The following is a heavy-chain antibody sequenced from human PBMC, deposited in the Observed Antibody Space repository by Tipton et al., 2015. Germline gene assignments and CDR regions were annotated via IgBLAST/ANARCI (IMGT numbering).Heavy chain of an antibody. Sequence: TLSLTCAVYSGSFSGYYRTWFRQSPGKGLEWIGDINDGGRTDYNPSLKSRVTMSVDMSKNQFSLTLNSVAAAGTAVYYCARDLEHGMDVWGHGTTVTVSS. CDR3: ARDLEHGMDV. V-gene: IGHV4-34*01. D-gene: IGHD5-24*01. J-gene: IGHJ6*02. CDR1: SGSFSGYY. CDR2: INDGGRT.